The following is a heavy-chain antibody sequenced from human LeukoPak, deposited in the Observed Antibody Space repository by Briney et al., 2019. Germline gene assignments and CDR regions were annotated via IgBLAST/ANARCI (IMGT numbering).Heavy chain of an antibody. D-gene: IGHD1-26*01. CDR1: GYTFTGYY. CDR2: INPNSGGT. V-gene: IGHV1-2*02. Sequence: ASVKVSCKASGYTFTGYYMHWVRQAPGQGLEWMGWINPNSGGTNYAQKFQGRVTMTRDTSISTAYMELSGLRSDDTAVYYCARDPVGAGNSYYFDYWGQGTLVTVSS. J-gene: IGHJ4*02. CDR3: ARDPVGAGNSYYFDY.